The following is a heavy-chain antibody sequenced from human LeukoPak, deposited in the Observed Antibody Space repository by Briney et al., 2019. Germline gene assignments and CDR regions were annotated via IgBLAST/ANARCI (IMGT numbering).Heavy chain of an antibody. J-gene: IGHJ1*01. CDR1: GYTFTGYY. V-gene: IGHV1-2*02. CDR2: INVDSGGT. Sequence: AAVRDSCKASGYTFTGYYMHWVRQAPGQGREWMGWINVDSGGTNYTQKFQGKVTMTRDTSISTVYMELSRLRSDDTAVYYCARQWLGPKYFQHWGQGTLVTVSS. D-gene: IGHD6-19*01. CDR3: ARQWLGPKYFQH.